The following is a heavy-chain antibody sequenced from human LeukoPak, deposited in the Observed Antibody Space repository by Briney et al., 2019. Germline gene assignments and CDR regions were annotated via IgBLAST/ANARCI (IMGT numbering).Heavy chain of an antibody. J-gene: IGHJ4*02. V-gene: IGHV3-7*01. CDR3: ATDSPERGYSYGPLDNYFDY. Sequence: GGSLRLSCTASGFSFSSYWMSWVRQAPGKGLEWVANINQDGSEKYYVDSVKGRFTISRDNAKNSLYLQMNSLRAEDTAVYFCATDSPERGYSYGPLDNYFDYWGQGTLVTVSS. D-gene: IGHD5-18*01. CDR1: GFSFSSYW. CDR2: INQDGSEK.